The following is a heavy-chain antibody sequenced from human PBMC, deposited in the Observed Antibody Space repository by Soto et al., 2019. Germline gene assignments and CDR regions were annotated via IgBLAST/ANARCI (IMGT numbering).Heavy chain of an antibody. Sequence: ASVKVSCKASGYTFTSYGISWVRQAPGQGLEWMGWISAYNGNTNYAQKLQGRVTMTTDTSTSTAYMELRSLRSDDTAVYYCARDSWFRGSSLSPYGMDVWGQGTTVTVSS. V-gene: IGHV1-18*04. J-gene: IGHJ6*02. CDR2: ISAYNGNT. CDR1: GYTFTSYG. D-gene: IGHD2-15*01. CDR3: ARDSWFRGSSLSPYGMDV.